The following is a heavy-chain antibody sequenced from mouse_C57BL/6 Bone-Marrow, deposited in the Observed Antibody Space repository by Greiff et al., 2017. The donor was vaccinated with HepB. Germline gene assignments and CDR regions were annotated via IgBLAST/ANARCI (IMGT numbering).Heavy chain of an antibody. V-gene: IGHV2-2*01. CDR3: ARTGYGNYPAWFAY. D-gene: IGHD2-1*01. J-gene: IGHJ3*01. CDR1: GFSLTSYG. CDR2: IWSGGST. Sequence: VQGVESGPGLVQPSQSLSITCTVSGFSLTSYGVHWVRQSPGKGLEWLGVIWSGGSTDYNAAFISRLSISKDNSKSQVFFKMNSLQADDTAIYYCARTGYGNYPAWFAYWGQGTLVTVSA.